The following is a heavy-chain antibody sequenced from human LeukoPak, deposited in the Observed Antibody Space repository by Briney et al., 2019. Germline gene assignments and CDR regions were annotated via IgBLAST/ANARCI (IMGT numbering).Heavy chain of an antibody. CDR1: GFTFSSYS. Sequence: SGGSLRLSCAGSGFTFSSYSMHWVRQAPGKGLECVAVISNDGGSKYYADSVKGRFTISRDNSKNTLYLQMNSLRADDTAVFYCARDDENGYNSLDYWGQGTLVTVSS. D-gene: IGHD5-24*01. V-gene: IGHV3-30-3*01. J-gene: IGHJ4*02. CDR3: ARDDENGYNSLDY. CDR2: ISNDGGSK.